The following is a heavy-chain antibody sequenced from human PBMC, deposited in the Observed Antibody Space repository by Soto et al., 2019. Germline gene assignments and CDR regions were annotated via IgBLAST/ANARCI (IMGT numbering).Heavy chain of an antibody. J-gene: IGHJ4*02. Sequence: QLQLQESGPGLVKPSETLSLTCTVSGGSISSSSYYWGWIRQPPGKGLEWIGSIYYSGSTYYNPSLKSRVTISVDTSKNQFSLKLSSVTAADTAVYYCARLDPISGYEYRRYWGQGTLVTVSS. CDR2: IYYSGST. CDR3: ARLDPISGYEYRRY. V-gene: IGHV4-39*01. CDR1: GGSISSSSYY. D-gene: IGHD5-12*01.